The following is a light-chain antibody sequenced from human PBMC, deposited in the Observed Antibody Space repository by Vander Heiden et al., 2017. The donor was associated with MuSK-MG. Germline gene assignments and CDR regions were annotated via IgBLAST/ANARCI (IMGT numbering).Light chain of an antibody. CDR3: NSRDSRGNPLV. J-gene: IGLJ2*01. CDR2: GKN. Sequence: SSDLTQDPAVSFPLGQTARITCQGDSLRSPYASWYQQKPGQAPVLVIYGKNSRPSGIPDRFSGSSSGNTASFTITGAQAEDEADYYCNSRDSRGNPLVFGGGTKLTVL. CDR1: SLRSPY. V-gene: IGLV3-19*01.